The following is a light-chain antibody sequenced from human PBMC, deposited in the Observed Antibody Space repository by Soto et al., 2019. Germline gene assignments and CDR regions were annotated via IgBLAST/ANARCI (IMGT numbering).Light chain of an antibody. V-gene: IGKV3-20*01. CDR1: QTVSSNY. J-gene: IGKJ1*01. Sequence: EIVLTQSPGTLSPSPGERATLSCRASQTVSSNYLAWFQQKGGQAPRLLIFGASSRAAGIPDRFSGSVSGTDFILTISRLEREDFAVYYCQHYGSSWTFGQGTKVDIK. CDR3: QHYGSSWT. CDR2: GAS.